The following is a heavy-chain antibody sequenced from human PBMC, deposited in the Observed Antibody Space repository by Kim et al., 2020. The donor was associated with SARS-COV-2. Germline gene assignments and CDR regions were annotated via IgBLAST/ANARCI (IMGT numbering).Heavy chain of an antibody. V-gene: IGHV3-9*01. J-gene: IGHJ4*02. Sequence: GGSLRLSCAASGFRFDDYAMHWVRQAPGKGLELVSGISWNSGSIDYADSVKGRFTISRDNAKNSLYLQMNSLRAEDTALYYCFLGSGWSMRSFFGYWGQGTLVTVSS. CDR1: GFRFDDYA. D-gene: IGHD6-19*01. CDR3: FLGSGWSMRSFFGY. CDR2: ISWNSGSI.